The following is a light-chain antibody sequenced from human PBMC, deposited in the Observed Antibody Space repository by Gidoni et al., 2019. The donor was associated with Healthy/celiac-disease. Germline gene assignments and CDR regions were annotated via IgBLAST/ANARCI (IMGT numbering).Light chain of an antibody. CDR2: DVS. J-gene: IGLJ1*01. CDR3: CSYAGSYTYV. V-gene: IGLV2-11*01. CDR1: SSDVGGYNY. Sequence: QSALTQPRSVSGSPGQSVTIPCTGTSSDVGGYNYDSWYQQHPGKAPKLMIYDVSKRPSEVPDRFSGSKSGNTASLTISGLQAEDEADYYCCSYAGSYTYVFGTGTKVTVL.